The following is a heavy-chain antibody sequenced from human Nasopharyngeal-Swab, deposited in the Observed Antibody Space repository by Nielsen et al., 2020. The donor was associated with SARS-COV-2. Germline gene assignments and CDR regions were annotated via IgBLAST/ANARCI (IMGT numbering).Heavy chain of an antibody. CDR1: GFTFSSYA. CDR3: AKAPRGITMSYFQH. Sequence: GGSLRLSCAASGFTFSSYAMSWVRRAPGKGVEWVSAISGSGGSTYYADSVKGRFTISRDNSKNTLYLQMNSLRAEDTAVYYCAKAPRGITMSYFQHWGQGTLVTVSS. V-gene: IGHV3-23*01. J-gene: IGHJ1*01. D-gene: IGHD3-10*02. CDR2: ISGSGGST.